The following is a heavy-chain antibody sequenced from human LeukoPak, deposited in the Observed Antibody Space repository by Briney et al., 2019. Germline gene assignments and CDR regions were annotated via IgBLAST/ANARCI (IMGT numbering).Heavy chain of an antibody. D-gene: IGHD6-19*01. V-gene: IGHV4-59*01. J-gene: IGHJ5*02. CDR2: IYYSGST. CDR1: GGSISSYY. Sequence: SETLSLTCTVSGGSISSYYWSWIRQPPGKGLEWIGYIYYSGSTNYNPSLKSRVTISVDTSKNQFSLKLSSVTAADTAVYYCARDGEAGTPGWFDPWGQGTLVTVSS. CDR3: ARDGEAGTPGWFDP.